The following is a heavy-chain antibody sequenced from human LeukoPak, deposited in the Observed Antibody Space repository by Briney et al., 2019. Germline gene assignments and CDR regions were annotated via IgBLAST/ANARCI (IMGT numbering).Heavy chain of an antibody. CDR2: ISSSSSYI. CDR1: GFTFSSYS. D-gene: IGHD3-10*01. Sequence: GGSLRLSCAASGFTFSSYSMNWVRQAPGKGLEWVSSISSSSSYIYYADSVKGRFTISRDNAKNSLYLQMNSLRAEDTAVYYCARDVYYYGSGSHRGWFDPWGQGTLVTVSS. V-gene: IGHV3-21*01. J-gene: IGHJ5*02. CDR3: ARDVYYYGSGSHRGWFDP.